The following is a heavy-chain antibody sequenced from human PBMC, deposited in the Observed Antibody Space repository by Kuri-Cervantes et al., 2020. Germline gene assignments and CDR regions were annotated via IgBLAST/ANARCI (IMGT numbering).Heavy chain of an antibody. CDR2: ISYDGSNE. V-gene: IGHV3-30*18. D-gene: IGHD1-26*01. CDR1: GFTFSSYG. J-gene: IGHJ4*02. Sequence: GGSLSLSCAASGFTFSSYGMHWVRQAPGKGLEWVAVISYDGSNEYYADSVKGRFTISRDNSMNTLFLQMNSLRAEDTAIYSCAKWREGTMGDYFDYWGQGTLVTVSS. CDR3: AKWREGTMGDYFDY.